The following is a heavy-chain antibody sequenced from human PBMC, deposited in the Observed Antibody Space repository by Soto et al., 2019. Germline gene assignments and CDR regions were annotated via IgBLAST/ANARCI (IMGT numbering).Heavy chain of an antibody. CDR2: IYHNERT. J-gene: IGHJ6*02. CDR3: GRTKDYFYGGDV. V-gene: IGHV4-4*02. Sequence: QVQLQESGPGLVKPSGTLSLTCAVSGVSISSSQWWSWVRQPPGKGLEWIGEIYHNERTNYNPSLQSRLTLSLDRSKNQVSLKLSSVTAADTATYYCGRTKDYFYGGDVWGQGTTVTVSS. CDR1: GVSISSSQW.